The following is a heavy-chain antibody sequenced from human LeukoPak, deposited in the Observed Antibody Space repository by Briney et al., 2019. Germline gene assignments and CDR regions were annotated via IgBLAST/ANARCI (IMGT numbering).Heavy chain of an antibody. J-gene: IGHJ5*01. CDR2: IHYNEGT. V-gene: IGHV4-28*01. Sequence: PSETLSLTCAVSAYSISTHNWWAWIRQSPGMGLEWIGYIHYNEGTYYNPSLQSRVTMSVDTSNNQFSLKLSSVTAVDTAVYYCVKKVAGVAWFDSWGQGTLVTVSS. CDR1: AYSISTHNW. CDR3: VKKVAGVAWFDS. D-gene: IGHD7-27*01.